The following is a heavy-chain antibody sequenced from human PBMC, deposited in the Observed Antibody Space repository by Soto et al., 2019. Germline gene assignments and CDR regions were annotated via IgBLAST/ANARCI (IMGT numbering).Heavy chain of an antibody. CDR1: GGSISSGGYY. CDR3: ARDVYCSGGSCDSHAFDI. CDR2: IYYSGST. D-gene: IGHD2-15*01. Sequence: QVQLQESGPGLVKPSQTLSLTCTVSGGSISSGGYYWSWIRQHPGKGLEWIGYIYYSGSTYYNPSLKSRVTISVETSKNQFSLKLSSVTAADTAVYYCARDVYCSGGSCDSHAFDIWGQGTMVTVSS. J-gene: IGHJ3*02. V-gene: IGHV4-31*03.